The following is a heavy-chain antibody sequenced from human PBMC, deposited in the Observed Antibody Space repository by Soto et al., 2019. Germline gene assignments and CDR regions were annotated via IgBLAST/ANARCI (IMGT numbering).Heavy chain of an antibody. CDR3: AKVASDDHYDFWSGYYAFDI. D-gene: IGHD3-3*01. Sequence: GGSLRLSCAASGFTFSSYAMSWVRQAPGKGLEWVSAISGSGGSTYYADSVKGWFTISRDNSKNTLYLHMNSLRAEDTAVYYCAKVASDDHYDFWSGYYAFDIWGQGTMVTVSS. V-gene: IGHV3-23*01. CDR2: ISGSGGST. J-gene: IGHJ3*02. CDR1: GFTFSSYA.